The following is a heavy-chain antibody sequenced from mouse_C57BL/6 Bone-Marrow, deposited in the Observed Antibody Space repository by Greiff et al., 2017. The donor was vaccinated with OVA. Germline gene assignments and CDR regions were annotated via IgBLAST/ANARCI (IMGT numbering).Heavy chain of an antibody. CDR1: GYTFTSYW. J-gene: IGHJ3*01. V-gene: IGHV1-69*01. D-gene: IGHD2-3*01. Sequence: QVQLQQPGAELVMPGASVKLSCKASGYTFTSYWMHWVKQRPGQGLEWIGEIDPSDSYPNYNQKIKGKSTLTVDKSSSTAYMQLSSLSSDDSAVYYCARGGSDGYYEGNAWFAYWGQGTLVTVSA. CDR3: ARGGSDGYYEGNAWFAY. CDR2: IDPSDSYP.